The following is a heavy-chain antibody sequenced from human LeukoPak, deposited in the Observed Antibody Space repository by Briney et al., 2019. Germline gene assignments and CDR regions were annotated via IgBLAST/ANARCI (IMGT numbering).Heavy chain of an antibody. V-gene: IGHV4-39*01. CDR2: FYYSGNT. Sequence: PSETLSLTCSVSGGSISSSSYYWGWIRQPPGKGLEWIGSFYYSGNTYYNPSHKSRVTISVDTSKNEFSLKLRSVTAADTAVYYCARTAGVAVAGSRQYFDYWGQGTLVTVSS. CDR3: ARTAGVAVAGSRQYFDY. D-gene: IGHD6-19*01. CDR1: GGSISSSSYY. J-gene: IGHJ4*02.